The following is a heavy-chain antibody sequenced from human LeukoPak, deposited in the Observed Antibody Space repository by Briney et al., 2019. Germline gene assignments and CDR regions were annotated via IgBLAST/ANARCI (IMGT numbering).Heavy chain of an antibody. CDR3: ARAASKQRLAFDL. V-gene: IGHV4-39*07. CDR1: GGSVSSGSYY. J-gene: IGHJ3*01. CDR2: IYYSGST. Sequence: SETLSLTCTVSGGSVSSGSYYWGWIRQPPGKGLEWIGNIYYSGSTYYNPSLKSRVNISVDTSKNQFSLKLNSVTAADTAVYYCARAASKQRLAFDLWGQGTMVTVSS.